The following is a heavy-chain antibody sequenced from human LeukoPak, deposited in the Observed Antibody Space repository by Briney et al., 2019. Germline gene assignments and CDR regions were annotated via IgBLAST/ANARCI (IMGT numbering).Heavy chain of an antibody. CDR1: GFTVSTYD. CDR3: AAYGFYPY. J-gene: IGHJ4*02. Sequence: GGSVRLSCAASGFTVSTYDMHWVRQAPGEGPQWIAYFGISGTIYYADSVRGRFTISRDSAKNSLHLEMNSLRVDDTAIYYCAAYGFYPYWGQGTPVTVSS. CDR2: FGISGTI. D-gene: IGHD3-3*01. V-gene: IGHV3-48*01.